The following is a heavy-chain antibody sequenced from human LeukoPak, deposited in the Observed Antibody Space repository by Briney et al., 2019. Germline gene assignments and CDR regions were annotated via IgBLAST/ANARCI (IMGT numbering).Heavy chain of an antibody. CDR3: ARSAAAGRIVATFGY. CDR1: GFTFSNYN. D-gene: IGHD5-12*01. V-gene: IGHV3-74*01. J-gene: IGHJ4*02. CDR2: INNDGSRT. Sequence: PGGSLRLSCAASGFTFSNYNMNWVRQAPGKGLVWVSDINNDGSRTSYADSVKGRFTMSRDNSKNTLYLQINSLRADDTAVYYCARSAAAGRIVATFGYWGQGTLVIVSS.